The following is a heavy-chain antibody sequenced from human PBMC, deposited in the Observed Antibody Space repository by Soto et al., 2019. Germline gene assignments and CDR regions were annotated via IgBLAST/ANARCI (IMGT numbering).Heavy chain of an antibody. V-gene: IGHV3-30*18. CDR1: GFTFSSYG. D-gene: IGHD3-16*01. Sequence: QVQLVESGGGVVQPGRSLRLSCAASGFTFSSYGMHWVRQAPGKGLEWVAVISYDGSNKYYADSVKGRFTISRENSKNTLYLQMNSLRAEDTAVYYCAKDQGGDYYYYGMDVWGQGTTVTVSS. J-gene: IGHJ6*02. CDR3: AKDQGGDYYYYGMDV. CDR2: ISYDGSNK.